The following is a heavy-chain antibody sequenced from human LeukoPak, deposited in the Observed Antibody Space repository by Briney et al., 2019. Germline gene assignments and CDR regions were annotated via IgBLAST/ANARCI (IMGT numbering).Heavy chain of an antibody. CDR1: GFTFDDYG. D-gene: IGHD5-24*01. J-gene: IGHJ4*02. CDR3: ARVSQNAVQEGWLYYFDY. V-gene: IGHV3-20*01. CDR2: INWNGGST. Sequence: PGGSLRLSCAASGFTFDDYGMSWVRQAPGKGLEWVSGINWNGGSTGYADSVKGRFTISRDNAKNSLYLQMNSLRAEDTALYHCARVSQNAVQEGWLYYFDYWGQGTLVTVSS.